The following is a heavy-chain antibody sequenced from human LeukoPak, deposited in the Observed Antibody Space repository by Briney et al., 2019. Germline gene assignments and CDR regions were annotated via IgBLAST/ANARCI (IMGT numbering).Heavy chain of an antibody. CDR2: INHSGST. J-gene: IGHJ5*02. CDR3: ARGHIAAAGTRRKSLNWFDP. CDR1: GGSFSGYY. V-gene: IGHV4-34*01. D-gene: IGHD6-13*01. Sequence: SETLSLTCAVYGGSFSGYYWSWIRQPPGKGLEWIGEINHSGSTNYNPSLKSRVTISVDTSKNQFSLKLSSVTAADTAVYYCARGHIAAAGTRRKSLNWFDPWGQGTLVTVSS.